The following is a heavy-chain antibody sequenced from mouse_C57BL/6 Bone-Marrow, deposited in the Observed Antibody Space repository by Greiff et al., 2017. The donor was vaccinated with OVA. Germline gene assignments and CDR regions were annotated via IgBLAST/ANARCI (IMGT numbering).Heavy chain of an antibody. J-gene: IGHJ3*01. CDR1: GYTFTSYW. V-gene: IGHV1-69*01. Sequence: QVQLQQPGAELVMPGASVKLSCKASGYTFTSYWMHWVKQRPGQGLEWIGEIDPSDSDTNYNQKFKGKSTLTVDKSSSTAYMQLSSLTSEDSAVYYCARKADGYYHCFAYWGQGTLVTVSA. CDR3: ARKADGYYHCFAY. CDR2: IDPSDSDT. D-gene: IGHD2-3*01.